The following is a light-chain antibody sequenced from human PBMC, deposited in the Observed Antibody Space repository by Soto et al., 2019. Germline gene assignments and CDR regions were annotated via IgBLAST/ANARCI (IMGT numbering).Light chain of an antibody. CDR3: QQYYSYPRT. Sequence: DIQMTQSPATLSASVGDRVTITCRASQNINTWVAWYQQKPGKAPNLLIYAASTLQSGVPSRFSGSGSGTDFTLTISCLQSEDFATYYCQQYYSYPRTFGQGTKVDIK. V-gene: IGKV1-5*01. CDR1: QNINTW. J-gene: IGKJ1*01. CDR2: AAS.